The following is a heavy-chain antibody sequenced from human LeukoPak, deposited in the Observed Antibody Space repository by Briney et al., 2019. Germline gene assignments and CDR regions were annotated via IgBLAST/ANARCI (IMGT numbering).Heavy chain of an antibody. D-gene: IGHD5-18*01. Sequence: SETLSLTCAVSGGSISSGGYSWSWIRQPPGKGLEWIGYIYHSVSTYYNPSLKSRVTISVDRSKNQFSLKLSSVTAADTAVYYCARGVDTAMVYAFDIWGQGTMVTVSS. V-gene: IGHV4-30-2*01. J-gene: IGHJ3*02. CDR2: IYHSVST. CDR1: GGSISSGGYS. CDR3: ARGVDTAMVYAFDI.